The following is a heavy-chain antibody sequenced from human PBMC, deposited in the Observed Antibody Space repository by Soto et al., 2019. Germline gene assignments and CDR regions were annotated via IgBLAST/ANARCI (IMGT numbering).Heavy chain of an antibody. D-gene: IGHD3-3*01. J-gene: IGHJ3*02. CDR1: GASMTGYY. CDR3: ARVSHIFVEPTVRGTFDI. CDR2: IYDSDTT. V-gene: IGHV4-59*01. Sequence: QVQLQESGPGLEKSSGTLSLTCTVSGASMTGYYWSWIRQPPGKGLEWIGFIYDSDTTNYNPSLKSRCTISIDTSTNPFSLRLSSVTAADTAVYYCARVSHIFVEPTVRGTFDIWGQGTMITVSS.